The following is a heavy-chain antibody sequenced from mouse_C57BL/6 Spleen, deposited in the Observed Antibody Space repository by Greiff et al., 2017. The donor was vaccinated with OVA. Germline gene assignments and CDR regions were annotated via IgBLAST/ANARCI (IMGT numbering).Heavy chain of an antibody. CDR1: GYTFTDYE. Sequence: QVQLQQSGAELVRPGASVTLSCKASGYTFTDYEMHWVKQTPVHGLEWIGAIDPETGGTAYNQKFKGKAILTADKSSSTAYMELRSLTSEDSAVDYCTLYCNYEDWFAYWGQGTLVTVSA. CDR3: TLYCNYEDWFAY. CDR2: IDPETGGT. J-gene: IGHJ3*01. V-gene: IGHV1-15*01. D-gene: IGHD2-1*01.